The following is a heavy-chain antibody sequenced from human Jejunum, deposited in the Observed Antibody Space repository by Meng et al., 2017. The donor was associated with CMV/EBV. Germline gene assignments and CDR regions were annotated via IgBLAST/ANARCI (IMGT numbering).Heavy chain of an antibody. D-gene: IGHD3-3*01. V-gene: IGHV1-2*02. CDR1: GYTFNDNV. Sequence: SCKASGYTFNDNVVHWVRQAPGRGLEWMGWLTPRTGGTLYAQNFQGRVTMTGDTSISTVYMELRRLTSDDTAVYYCARHGNYLDVWGQGTTVTVSS. CDR3: ARHGNYLDV. J-gene: IGHJ6*02. CDR2: LTPRTGGT.